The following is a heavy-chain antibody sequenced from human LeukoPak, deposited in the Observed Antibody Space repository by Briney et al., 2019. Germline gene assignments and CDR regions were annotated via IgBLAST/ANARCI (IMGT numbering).Heavy chain of an antibody. Sequence: ASVKVSCKASGYTFTSYGISWVRQAPGQGLEWMGWISAYNGNTNYAQKLQGRVTMTTDTSTSTAYMELRSLRSDDTAVYYCASGSYPPYYYYYMDVWGKGTTVTVSS. CDR1: GYTFTSYG. CDR2: ISAYNGNT. D-gene: IGHD3-10*01. J-gene: IGHJ6*03. V-gene: IGHV1-18*01. CDR3: ASGSYPPYYYYYMDV.